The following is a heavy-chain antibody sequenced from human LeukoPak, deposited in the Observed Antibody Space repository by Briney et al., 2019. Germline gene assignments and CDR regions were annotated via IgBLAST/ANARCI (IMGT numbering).Heavy chain of an antibody. J-gene: IGHJ4*02. CDR1: SGSISSGGYY. CDR3: ARGAPYYFDY. CDR2: IYYSGST. Sequence: SQTLSLTCTVSSGSISSGGYYWSWIRQHPGKGLEWIGYIYYSGSTYYNPSLKSRVTMSVDSSKNQFSLKLGSVTAADTAVYYCARGAPYYFDYWGQGTLVTVSS. V-gene: IGHV4-31*03.